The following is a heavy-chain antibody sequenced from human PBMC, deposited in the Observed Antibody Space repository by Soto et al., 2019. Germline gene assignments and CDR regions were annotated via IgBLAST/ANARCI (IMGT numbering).Heavy chain of an antibody. CDR2: ISAYNGNT. Sequence: ASVKVSCTASGYTFTSYGISWVRQAPGQGLEWMGWISAYNGNTNYAQKLQGRVTMTTDTSTSTAYMELRSLRSDDTAVYYCARDNYYDSSGYYPNEAFDIWGQGTMVTVSS. J-gene: IGHJ3*02. D-gene: IGHD3-22*01. CDR3: ARDNYYDSSGYYPNEAFDI. V-gene: IGHV1-18*01. CDR1: GYTFTSYG.